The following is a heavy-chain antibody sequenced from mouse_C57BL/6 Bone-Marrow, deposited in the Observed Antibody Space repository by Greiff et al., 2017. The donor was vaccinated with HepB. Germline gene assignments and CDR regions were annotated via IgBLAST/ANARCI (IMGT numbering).Heavy chain of an antibody. Sequence: EVKVVESGGGLVQSGRSLRLSCATSGFTFSDFYMEWVRQAPGKGLEWIAASRNKANDYTTEYSASVKGRFIVSRDTSQSILYLQMNALRAEDTAIYYCARDYDGSSPYAMDYWGQGTSVTASS. CDR3: ARDYDGSSPYAMDY. V-gene: IGHV7-1*01. D-gene: IGHD1-1*01. CDR2: SRNKANDYTT. J-gene: IGHJ4*01. CDR1: GFTFSDFY.